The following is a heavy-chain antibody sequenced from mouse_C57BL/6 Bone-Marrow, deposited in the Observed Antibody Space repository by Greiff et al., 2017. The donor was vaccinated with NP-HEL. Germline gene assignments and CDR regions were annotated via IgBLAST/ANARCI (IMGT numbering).Heavy chain of an antibody. CDR1: GYTFTSHW. V-gene: IGHV1-56*01. CDR3: ARYYDYPYYYAMDY. J-gene: IGHJ4*01. Sequence: QVQLQQSGPELVRPGASVKISCKAPGYTFTSHWMQWVRQRPGQSLEWIGEIFPGSGSTYYNEKFKGKATLTVDTSSSTAYMQLSSLPSEDSAVDFCARYYDYPYYYAMDYWGQGTSVTVSS. D-gene: IGHD2-4*01. CDR2: IFPGSGST.